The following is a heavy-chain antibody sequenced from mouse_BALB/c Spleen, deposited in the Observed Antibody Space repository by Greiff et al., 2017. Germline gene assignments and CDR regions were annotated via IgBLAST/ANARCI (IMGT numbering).Heavy chain of an antibody. D-gene: IGHD4-1*01. Sequence: QVHVKQSGAELVKPGASVKMSCKAFGYTFTTYPIEWVKQNHGKSLEWIGNFHPYNDDTKYTEKFQGKAKLTVEKSSSTVYLELSRLTADDSAVYDYARRVLGAMDYWGQGTSVTVSS. V-gene: IGHV1-47*01. CDR1: GYTFTTYP. CDR3: ARRVLGAMDY. CDR2: FHPYNDDT. J-gene: IGHJ4*01.